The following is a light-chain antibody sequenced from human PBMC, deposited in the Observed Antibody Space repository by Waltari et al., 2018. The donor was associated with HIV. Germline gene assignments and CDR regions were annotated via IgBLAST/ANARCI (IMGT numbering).Light chain of an antibody. Sequence: DIQMTQSPSSLSASVGDRVTMTCRANEDIRTYSAWFQHKPGKVPQLLIYEASTLHSGVPFRFSGSGYGTEFTLTIDSRQPEDVATYYCQSYNNAPRTFGPGTKLEIK. J-gene: IGKJ2*01. CDR1: EDIRTY. CDR3: QSYNNAPRT. CDR2: EAS. V-gene: IGKV1-27*01.